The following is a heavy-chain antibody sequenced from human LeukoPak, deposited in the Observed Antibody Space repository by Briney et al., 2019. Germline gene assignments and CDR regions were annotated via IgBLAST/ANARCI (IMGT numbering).Heavy chain of an antibody. J-gene: IGHJ4*02. D-gene: IGHD6-19*01. Sequence: KTGGSLRLSCAASGFTFSSYGMHWIRQPPGKGLEWIGEINHSGSTNYNPSLKSRVTISVDTSKNQFSLKLSSVTAADTAVYYCARGMGIAVAGYFDYWGQGTLVTVSS. V-gene: IGHV4-34*01. CDR1: GFTFSSYG. CDR3: ARGMGIAVAGYFDY. CDR2: INHSGST.